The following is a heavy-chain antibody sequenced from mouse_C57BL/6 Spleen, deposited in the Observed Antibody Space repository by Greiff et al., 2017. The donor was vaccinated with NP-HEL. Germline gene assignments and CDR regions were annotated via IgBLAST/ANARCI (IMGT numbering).Heavy chain of an antibody. Sequence: VQLQQPGAELVRPGSSVKLSCKASGYTFTSYWMHWVKQRPIQGLEWIGNIDPSDSETHYNQKFKDKATLTVDKSSSTAYMQLSSLTSEDSAVYYGARSYYGSSPYAMDDWGQGTSVTVSS. D-gene: IGHD1-1*01. V-gene: IGHV1-52*01. CDR1: GYTFTSYW. CDR2: IDPSDSET. CDR3: ARSYYGSSPYAMDD. J-gene: IGHJ4*01.